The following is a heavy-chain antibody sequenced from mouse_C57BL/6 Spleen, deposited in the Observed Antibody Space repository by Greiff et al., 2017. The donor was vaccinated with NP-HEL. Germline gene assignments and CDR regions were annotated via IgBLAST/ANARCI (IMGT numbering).Heavy chain of an antibody. J-gene: IGHJ1*03. Sequence: QVQLKQSGPGLVQPSQSLSITSTVSGFSLTGYGVHWVRQSPGKGLGWLGVIWSVVVTVSNAGFISRLSISKDKSKSQVFFKMNSLQADDTAIYYCARKDDGYYWYFDVWGTGTTVTVSA. V-gene: IGHV2-2*01. CDR1: GFSLTGYG. CDR3: ARKDDGYYWYFDV. D-gene: IGHD2-3*01. CDR2: IWSVVVT.